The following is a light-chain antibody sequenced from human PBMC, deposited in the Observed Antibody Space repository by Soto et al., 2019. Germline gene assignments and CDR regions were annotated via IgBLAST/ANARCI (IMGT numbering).Light chain of an antibody. Sequence: DIQITQSPSSLSASVGDRVTITCRASQSISNYLAWYQQKPGKVPKILIYTASTLQSGVPSRFSGSGSGTDFTLTISSLQPEDVATYYCQKYNSASFTFGPGTKVDIK. J-gene: IGKJ3*01. CDR1: QSISNY. CDR3: QKYNSASFT. CDR2: TAS. V-gene: IGKV1-27*01.